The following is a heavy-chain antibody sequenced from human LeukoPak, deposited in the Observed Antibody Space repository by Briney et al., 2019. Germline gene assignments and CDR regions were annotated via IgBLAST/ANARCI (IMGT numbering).Heavy chain of an antibody. Sequence: GASVKVSCKASGGTFSSYAISWVRQAPGQGLEWMGRIIPILGIANYAQKFQGRVTITADKSTSTAYMEPSSLRSEDTAVYYCARVRYGDYAFDIWGQGTMVTVSS. J-gene: IGHJ3*02. CDR3: ARVRYGDYAFDI. D-gene: IGHD4-17*01. CDR2: IIPILGIA. CDR1: GGTFSSYA. V-gene: IGHV1-69*04.